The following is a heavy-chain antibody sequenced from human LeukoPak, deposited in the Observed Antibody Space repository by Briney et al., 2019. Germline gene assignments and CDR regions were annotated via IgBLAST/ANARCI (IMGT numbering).Heavy chain of an antibody. D-gene: IGHD3-22*01. CDR2: IIPILGIA. V-gene: IGHV1-69*02. Sequence: ASVKVSCKASGYTFTGYYMHWVRQAPGQGLEWMGRIIPILGIANYAQKFQGRVTITADKSTSTAYMELSSLRSEDTAVYYCARNYDSSGYSDYWGQGTLVTVSS. J-gene: IGHJ4*02. CDR3: ARNYDSSGYSDY. CDR1: GYTFTGYY.